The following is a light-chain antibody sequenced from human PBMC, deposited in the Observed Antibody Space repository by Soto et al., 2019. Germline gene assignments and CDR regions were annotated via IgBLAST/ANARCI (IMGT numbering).Light chain of an antibody. V-gene: IGKV1-5*01. CDR1: QSISNW. CDR2: HAS. CDR3: QQYNSYS. Sequence: DIQMTQSPSTLPASVGDRVSITCRSSQSISNWLAWYQQKPGTAPKVMIYHASNLQSGVPSWFSGRGSGTEFPLTISSLQPDDFATYYCQQYNSYSFGQGTKVDI. J-gene: IGKJ1*01.